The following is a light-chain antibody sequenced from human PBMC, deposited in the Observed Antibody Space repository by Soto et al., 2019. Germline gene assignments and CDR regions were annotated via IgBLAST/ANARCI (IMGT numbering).Light chain of an antibody. J-gene: IGKJ4*01. CDR2: DAS. CDR1: QGFRTN. Sequence: EIVLTQSPATLSLSPGERATLSCRASQGFRTNLAWCLQKPGQVPRHLIHDASNRATGIPARFSGSGPGTDFTLTISSLEPEDFAVCYCQQRSTCKGFGGGTKVGIK. V-gene: IGKV3D-11*01. CDR3: QQRSTCKG.